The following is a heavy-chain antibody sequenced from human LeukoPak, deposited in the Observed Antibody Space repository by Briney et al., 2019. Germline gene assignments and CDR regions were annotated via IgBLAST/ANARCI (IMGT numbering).Heavy chain of an antibody. Sequence: GGSLRLSCAASGFSFSSYWMSWVRQAPGKGLEWVSAISGAGGTTLYADSVKGRFTISRDNSKNTLYLQMSSLRAEDTAVYYCARDPNGDYIGAFEIWGQGTMVTVSS. J-gene: IGHJ3*02. CDR1: GFSFSSYW. V-gene: IGHV3-23*01. CDR3: ARDPNGDYIGAFEI. CDR2: ISGAGGTT. D-gene: IGHD4-17*01.